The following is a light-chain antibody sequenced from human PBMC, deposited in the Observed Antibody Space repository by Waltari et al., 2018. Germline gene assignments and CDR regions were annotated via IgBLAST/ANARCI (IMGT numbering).Light chain of an antibody. CDR3: QHYNNLPLT. CDR2: GAS. J-gene: IGKJ4*01. Sequence: EIVMTQSPATLSVSPVEGATLSCRGSQNVASYLAWYHQQAGQAPRPLIYGASTRATGIPARFSGSGSGTEFALTISSLQSEDSAVYYCQHYNNLPLTFGGGTKVEI. V-gene: IGKV3-15*01. CDR1: QNVASY.